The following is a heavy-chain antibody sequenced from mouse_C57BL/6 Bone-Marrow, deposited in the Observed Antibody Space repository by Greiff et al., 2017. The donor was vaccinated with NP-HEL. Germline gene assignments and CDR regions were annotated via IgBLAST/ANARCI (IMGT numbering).Heavy chain of an antibody. Sequence: VQLQQSGAELVRPGDSVKLSCTASGFNIKDDYMHWVKQRPEQGLEWIGWIDPENGDTEYASKFQGKATITADTSSNTAYLQRSSLTSEDTAVYYCTTYDGYYHYLDYWGQGTTLTVSS. CDR1: GFNIKDDY. D-gene: IGHD2-3*01. J-gene: IGHJ2*01. CDR2: IDPENGDT. V-gene: IGHV14-4*01. CDR3: TTYDGYYHYLDY.